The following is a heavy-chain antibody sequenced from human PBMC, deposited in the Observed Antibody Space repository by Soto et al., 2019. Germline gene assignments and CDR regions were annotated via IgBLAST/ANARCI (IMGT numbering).Heavy chain of an antibody. J-gene: IGHJ5*02. CDR1: GASIISLDYY. CDR2: IYHTGAT. V-gene: IGHV4-30-4*01. CDR3: ARGAVVSLVRGVMGENWFDP. D-gene: IGHD3-10*01. Sequence: QVQLQESGPGLVRPSQTLSLTCTVSGASIISLDYYWTWIRQPPGKVLECIGNIYHTGATYYNPSLEGRVVMSVDTSTNKFSLKLSSVTAADTAVFDCARGAVVSLVRGVMGENWFDPWGQGTLVTVSS.